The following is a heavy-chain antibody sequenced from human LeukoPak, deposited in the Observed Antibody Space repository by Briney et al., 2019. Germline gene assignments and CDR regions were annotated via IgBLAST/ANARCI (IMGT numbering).Heavy chain of an antibody. Sequence: PSETLSLTCTVSGGSISSYYWSWIRQPPGKGLEWIGYIYYSGSTNYNPSLKSRVTISVDTSKNQFSLKLSSVTAADTAVYYCARRAGIAAAGAGFSDYWGQGTLVTVSS. CDR3: ARRAGIAAAGAGFSDY. V-gene: IGHV4-59*12. D-gene: IGHD6-13*01. J-gene: IGHJ4*02. CDR2: IYYSGST. CDR1: GGSISSYY.